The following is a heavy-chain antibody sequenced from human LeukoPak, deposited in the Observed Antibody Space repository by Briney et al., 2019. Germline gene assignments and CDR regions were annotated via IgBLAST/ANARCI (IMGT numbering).Heavy chain of an antibody. CDR2: ISGDGGST. Sequence: GGSLRLSCAASGFTLDDYAMHWVRHEQGKGMEWVSLISGDGGSTYYAYSVKVRFTISRDNSKNSLYLQMNSLRTEDTALYYCAKSPFSSGFYFDYWGQGTLVTVSS. D-gene: IGHD3-22*01. CDR3: AKSPFSSGFYFDY. CDR1: GFTLDDYA. J-gene: IGHJ4*02. V-gene: IGHV3-43*02.